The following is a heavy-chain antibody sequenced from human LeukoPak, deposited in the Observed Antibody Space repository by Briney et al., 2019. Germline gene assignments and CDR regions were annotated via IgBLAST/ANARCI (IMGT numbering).Heavy chain of an antibody. CDR3: AREFHTWPVGATTNWFDP. D-gene: IGHD1-26*01. CDR2: IIPIFGTA. CDR1: GGTFSSYA. Sequence: ASVKVSCKASGGTFSSYAISWVRQAPGQGLEWMGGIIPIFGTANYAQKFQGRVTITTDESTSTAYMELSSLRSEDTAVYDCAREFHTWPVGATTNWFDPWGQGTLVTVSS. V-gene: IGHV1-69*05. J-gene: IGHJ5*02.